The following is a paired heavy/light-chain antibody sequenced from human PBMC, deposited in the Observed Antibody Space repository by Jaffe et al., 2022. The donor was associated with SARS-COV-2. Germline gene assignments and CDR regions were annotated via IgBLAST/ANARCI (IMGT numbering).Heavy chain of an antibody. CDR2: ISSSGSTI. V-gene: IGHV3-11*01. CDR1: GFTFSDYY. D-gene: IGHD6-19*01. CDR3: ARVSPLAGNFWYFDL. J-gene: IGHJ2*01. Sequence: QVQLVESGGGLVKPGGSLRLSCAASGFTFSDYYMTWIRQAPGKGLEWVSHISSSGSTIYYADSVKGRFTISRDNTKNSLYLQMNSLRAEDTAVYYCARVSPLAGNFWYFDLWGRGTLVTVSS.
Light chain of an antibody. Sequence: DIVMTQSPDSLAVSLGERATINCKSSQSVLYSSNNKNYLAWYKQKPGQPPKLLIYWASTRESGVPDRFSGSGSGTDFTLTISSLQAEDVAVYYCQQYYISPVTFGGGTKVEIK. J-gene: IGKJ4*01. CDR3: QQYYISPVT. CDR2: WAS. V-gene: IGKV4-1*01. CDR1: QSVLYSSNNKNY.